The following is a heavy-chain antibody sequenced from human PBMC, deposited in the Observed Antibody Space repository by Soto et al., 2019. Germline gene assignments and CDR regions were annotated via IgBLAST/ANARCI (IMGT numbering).Heavy chain of an antibody. CDR2: IYYRGST. J-gene: IGHJ4*02. Sequence: QVQLQESGPGLVKPSQTLSLTCTVSGGSISSGDYYWSWIRQPPGKGLEWIGYIYYRGSTYYNPSLPSSVTITVDTSKSQFPLKLSSVTAADTAVYYCAGTVYVATAIELDYWGQGTLVTVSS. CDR1: GGSISSGDYY. V-gene: IGHV4-30-4*01. CDR3: AGTVYVATAIELDY. D-gene: IGHD5-18*01.